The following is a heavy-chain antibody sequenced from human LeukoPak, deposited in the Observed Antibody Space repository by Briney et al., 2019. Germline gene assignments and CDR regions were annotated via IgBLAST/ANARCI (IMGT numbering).Heavy chain of an antibody. V-gene: IGHV3-9*03. CDR3: AKSSVYSSSWALDY. J-gene: IGHJ4*02. CDR1: GFTFDDYA. Sequence: GRSLRLSCAASGFTFDDYAMHWVRQAPGKGLEWVSGISWNSGSIGYADSVKGRFTISRDNAKNSLYLQMNSLRAEDMALYYCAKSSVYSSSWALDYWGQGTLVTVSS. D-gene: IGHD6-13*01. CDR2: ISWNSGSI.